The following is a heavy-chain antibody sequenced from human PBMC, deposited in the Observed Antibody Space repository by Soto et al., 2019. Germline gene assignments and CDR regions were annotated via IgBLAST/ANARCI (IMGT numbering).Heavy chain of an antibody. J-gene: IGHJ3*02. CDR3: ARVFGLYYYDSSGYCEVDDAFDI. D-gene: IGHD3-22*01. Sequence: QVQLVQSGAEVKKPGSSVKVSCKASGGTFSSYAISWVRQAPGQGLEWMGGIIPIFGTANYAQKFQGRVTITAGECTGTIYMELSSLKSEDTAVYYCARVFGLYYYDSSGYCEVDDAFDIWGQGTMVTVSS. CDR1: GGTFSSYA. V-gene: IGHV1-69*01. CDR2: IIPIFGTA.